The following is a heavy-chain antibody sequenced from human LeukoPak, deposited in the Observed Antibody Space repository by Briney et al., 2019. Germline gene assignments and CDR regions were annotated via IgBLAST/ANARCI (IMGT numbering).Heavy chain of an antibody. D-gene: IGHD4-11*01. Sequence: PGGSLRLSCAASGFTVSSNYMSWVRQAPGKGLEWVSVIYSGGSTYYADSVKGRYTISRDNSKNTLYLQMNSLRAEDTAVYYCARDVAYSAFDYWGQGTLVTVSS. CDR1: GFTVSSNY. CDR2: IYSGGST. J-gene: IGHJ4*02. V-gene: IGHV3-53*01. CDR3: ARDVAYSAFDY.